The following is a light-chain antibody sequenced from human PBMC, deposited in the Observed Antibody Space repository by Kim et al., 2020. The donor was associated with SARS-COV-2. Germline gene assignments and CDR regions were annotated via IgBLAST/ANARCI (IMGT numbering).Light chain of an antibody. V-gene: IGKV4-1*01. CDR2: GAS. J-gene: IGKJ5*01. CDR3: QQYYTTPIT. CDR1: QSVLSSTNNRNY. Sequence: ATITCKSSQSVLSSTNNRNYLSWQQQKPGQPPRLLIYGASSRKSGVPARFGGSVSGTDFTLTISSLQAEDVAVYYCQQYYTTPITFGQGTRLEIK.